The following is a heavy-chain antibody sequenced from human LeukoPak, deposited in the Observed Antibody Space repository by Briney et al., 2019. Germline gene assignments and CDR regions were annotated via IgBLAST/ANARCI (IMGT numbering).Heavy chain of an antibody. Sequence: GESLKISCKGSGYSFTSYWIAWVRQMPGKGLEWMGIIYPDDSDTRYSPSFQRQVTISADKSISTGYLQSRSLKASDTAMSYCARRSYGGKDFDYWGQGALVTVSS. CDR1: GYSFTSYW. J-gene: IGHJ4*02. V-gene: IGHV5-51*01. CDR3: ARRSYGGKDFDY. D-gene: IGHD4-23*01. CDR2: IYPDDSDT.